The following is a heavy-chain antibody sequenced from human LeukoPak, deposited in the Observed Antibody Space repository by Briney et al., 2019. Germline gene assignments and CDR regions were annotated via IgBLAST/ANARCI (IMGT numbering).Heavy chain of an antibody. D-gene: IGHD6-13*01. CDR2: INWNGGST. Sequence: LGGSLRLSCAASGFTFDDYGMSWVRQAPGKGLEWVSGINWNGGSTGYADSVKGRFTISRDNAKNSLYLQMNSLRAEDTALYYCARDTTAAGLYYFDYWGQGTLVTVSS. V-gene: IGHV3-20*04. CDR1: GFTFDDYG. CDR3: ARDTTAAGLYYFDY. J-gene: IGHJ4*02.